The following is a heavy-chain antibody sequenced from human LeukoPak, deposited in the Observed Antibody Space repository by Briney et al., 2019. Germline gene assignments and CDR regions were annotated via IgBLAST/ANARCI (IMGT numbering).Heavy chain of an antibody. CDR1: GGSFSTYA. J-gene: IGHJ4*02. Sequence: ASVKVSCKASGGSFSTYAINWVRQAPGQGLEWMGRIIPLLGTANYAQKFQGSVTFTADKSTSTAYMELSSLISEDTAVYYCWKFGGYEERGDDYWGQGTLVTVSS. CDR2: IIPLLGTA. D-gene: IGHD5-12*01. CDR3: WKFGGYEERGDDY. V-gene: IGHV1-69*04.